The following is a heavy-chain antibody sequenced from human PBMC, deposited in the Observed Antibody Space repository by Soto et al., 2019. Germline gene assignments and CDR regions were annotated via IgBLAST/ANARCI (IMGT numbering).Heavy chain of an antibody. V-gene: IGHV1-69*13. Sequence: SVKVSCKASGGTFSSYAISWVRQAPGQGLEWMGGIIPIFGTANYAQKFQGRVTITADESTSTAYMELSSLRSEDTAVYYCARDSQLYYYDSTGYYLGMDAWGQGTTVTSP. J-gene: IGHJ6*02. CDR1: GGTFSSYA. CDR3: ARDSQLYYYDSTGYYLGMDA. CDR2: IIPIFGTA. D-gene: IGHD3-22*01.